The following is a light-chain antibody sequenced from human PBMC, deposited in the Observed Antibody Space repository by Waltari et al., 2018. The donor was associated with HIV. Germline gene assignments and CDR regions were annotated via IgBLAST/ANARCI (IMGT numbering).Light chain of an antibody. CDR3: QQYGSSPT. CDR1: QTVSSNY. Sequence: EIVLTQSPGTLSLSPGERATLSWSASQTVSSNYLTRYQQKPGQAPNVRIYGTSSRASGIPDRFSGSESGTDFTLTINRLEPEDFAVYYCQQYGSSPTFGPGTKVDIK. V-gene: IGKV3-20*01. CDR2: GTS. J-gene: IGKJ3*01.